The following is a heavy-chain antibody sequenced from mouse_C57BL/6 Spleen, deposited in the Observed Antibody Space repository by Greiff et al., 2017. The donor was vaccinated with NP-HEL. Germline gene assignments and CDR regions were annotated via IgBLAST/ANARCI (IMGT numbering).Heavy chain of an antibody. CDR1: GFTFSSYA. CDR2: ISSGGDYI. Sequence: EVQRVESGEGLVKPGGSLKLSCAASGFTFSSYAMSWVRQTPEKRLEWVAYISSGGDYIYYADTVKGRFTISRDNARNTLYLQMSSLKSEDTAMYYCTRAAYYSNYGYFDVWGTGTTVTVSS. D-gene: IGHD2-5*01. CDR3: TRAAYYSNYGYFDV. J-gene: IGHJ1*03. V-gene: IGHV5-9-1*02.